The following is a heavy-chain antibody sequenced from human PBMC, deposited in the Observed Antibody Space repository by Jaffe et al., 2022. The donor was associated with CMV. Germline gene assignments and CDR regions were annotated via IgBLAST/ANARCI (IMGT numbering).Heavy chain of an antibody. D-gene: IGHD6-19*01. CDR3: ARHGQWLDSGGIDY. Sequence: QLQLQESGPGLVKPSETLSLTCTVSGGSISSSSYYWGWIRQPPGKGLEWIGSIYYSGSTYYNPSLKSRVTISVDTSKNQFSLKLSSVTAADTAVYYCARHGQWLDSGGIDYWGQGTLVTVSS. V-gene: IGHV4-39*01. J-gene: IGHJ4*02. CDR1: GGSISSSSYY. CDR2: IYYSGST.